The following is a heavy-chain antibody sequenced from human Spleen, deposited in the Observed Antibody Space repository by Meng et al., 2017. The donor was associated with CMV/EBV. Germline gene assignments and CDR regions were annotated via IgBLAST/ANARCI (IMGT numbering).Heavy chain of an antibody. V-gene: IGHV4-59*01. Sequence: GSLRLSCTVSGGSISRYFWSWIRQPPGKGLEWIGYIYYSGSTNYNPSLKSRVTMSVDTSKNQFSLKLRSVTAADTAVYYCARGGMQLWFPYWGQGTLVTVSS. CDR3: ARGGMQLWFPY. CDR1: GGSISRYF. J-gene: IGHJ4*02. D-gene: IGHD5-18*01. CDR2: IYYSGST.